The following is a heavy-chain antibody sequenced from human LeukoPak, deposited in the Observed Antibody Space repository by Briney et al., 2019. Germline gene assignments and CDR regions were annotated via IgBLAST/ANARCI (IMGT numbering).Heavy chain of an antibody. CDR3: ARGGDIVVVPAAMQGAYNWFDP. Sequence: GGSLRLSCAASGFTFSCYEMNWVRQAPGKGLEWVSYISSSGSTIYYADSVKGRFTISRDNAKNSLYLQMNSLRAEDTAVYYCARGGDIVVVPAAMQGAYNWFDPWGQGTLVTVSS. CDR1: GFTFSCYE. V-gene: IGHV3-48*03. D-gene: IGHD2-2*01. J-gene: IGHJ5*02. CDR2: ISSSGSTI.